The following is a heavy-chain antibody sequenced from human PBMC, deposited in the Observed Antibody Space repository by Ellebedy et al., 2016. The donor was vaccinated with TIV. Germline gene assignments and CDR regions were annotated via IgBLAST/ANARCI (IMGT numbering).Heavy chain of an antibody. J-gene: IGHJ6*02. D-gene: IGHD4-17*01. V-gene: IGHV3-30*02. CDR3: VKGAYPVPTVMAV. CDR2: IRSDKSAI. Sequence: GESLKIPCAASGFSASGMHWVRQAPGKGLEWVAFIRSDKSAIYYADSARGRFTISRDDSKNTLYLQMNSLRVEDTAVYYCVKGAYPVPTVMAVWGQGTTVTVSS. CDR1: GFSASG.